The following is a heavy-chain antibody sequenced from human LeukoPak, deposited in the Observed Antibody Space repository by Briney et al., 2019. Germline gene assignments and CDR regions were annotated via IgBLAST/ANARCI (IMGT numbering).Heavy chain of an antibody. V-gene: IGHV1-46*01. CDR1: GYTFTSYY. D-gene: IGHD3-10*01. Sequence: ASVKVSCKASGYTFTSYYMHWVRQAPGQGLEWMGIINPSGGSTSYAQKFQGRVTMTRDTSTSTVNMELSSLRSEDTAVYYCASGGDYYGSGSLFDPWGQGTLVTVSS. J-gene: IGHJ5*02. CDR2: INPSGGST. CDR3: ASGGDYYGSGSLFDP.